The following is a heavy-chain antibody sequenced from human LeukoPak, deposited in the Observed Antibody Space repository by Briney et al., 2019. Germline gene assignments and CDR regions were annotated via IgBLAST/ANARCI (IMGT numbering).Heavy chain of an antibody. J-gene: IGHJ4*02. CDR3: ARSPGYYHILTPDY. V-gene: IGHV1-18*01. CDR1: GYTFTSYG. Sequence: ASVKVSCKASGYTFTSYGISWVRQAPGQGLEWMGWISAYNGNTNYAQKLQGRVTMTTDTSTSTAYMELRSLRSDDTAVYYCARSPGYYHILTPDYWGQGTLVTVSS. D-gene: IGHD3-9*01. CDR2: ISAYNGNT.